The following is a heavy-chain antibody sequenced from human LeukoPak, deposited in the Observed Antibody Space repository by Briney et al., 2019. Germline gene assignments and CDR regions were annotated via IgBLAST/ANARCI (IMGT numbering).Heavy chain of an antibody. V-gene: IGHV4-4*07. CDR1: GGSISNYY. CDR2: IYASGST. J-gene: IGHJ4*02. Sequence: PSETLSLTCTVSGGSISNYYWSWIRQPAGKGLEWIRRIYASGSTNYNPSLKSRVTMSVDTSKNQLSLKLSSVTAADTAVYYCARAGSSGWYVFDNWGQGTVVTVSS. D-gene: IGHD6-19*01. CDR3: ARAGSSGWYVFDN.